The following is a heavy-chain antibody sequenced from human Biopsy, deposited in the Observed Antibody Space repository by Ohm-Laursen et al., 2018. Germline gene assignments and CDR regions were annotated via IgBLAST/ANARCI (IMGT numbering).Heavy chain of an antibody. CDR1: GFSLSARGMC. CDR2: VDWDDYK. V-gene: IGHV2-70*11. J-gene: IGHJ6*02. CDR3: ARTPILIVSAGLVYRHRRHLQGMDV. D-gene: IGHD6-13*01. Sequence: PTQTLTLTCSFSGFSLSARGMCVSWIRQAPGKALKWLARVDWDDYKDYSASLQTKLSISKDTSNDQVVLTVNNVDPADTATYYCARTPILIVSAGLVYRHRRHLQGMDVWGQGIAVTVS.